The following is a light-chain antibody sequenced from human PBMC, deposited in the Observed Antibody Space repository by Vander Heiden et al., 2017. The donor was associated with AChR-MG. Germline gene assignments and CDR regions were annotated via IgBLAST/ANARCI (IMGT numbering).Light chain of an antibody. CDR3: QAWDSSSVV. V-gene: IGLV3-1*01. Sequence: SHELTPPPSVSVSPGQTASITCSGDKLGDKYACWSQQKPGQSPVLIISQDSKRPSGIPERFSGSNSGNTATLTIGGTQAMDEADYYCQAWDSSSVVFGGGTKLTVL. J-gene: IGLJ2*01. CDR1: KLGDKY. CDR2: QDS.